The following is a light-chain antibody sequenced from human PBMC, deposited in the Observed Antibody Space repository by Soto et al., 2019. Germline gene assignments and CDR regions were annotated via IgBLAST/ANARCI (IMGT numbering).Light chain of an antibody. J-gene: IGKJ1*01. CDR3: QHYGSSPRT. Sequence: EIVLTQSPGTLSLSPGERATLSCRASQSVSSSYLAWYQQKPGQAPRLLIYGASSRATGIRDRFSGSGSGTDCTLTISKLEPEDFAVYYCQHYGSSPRTFGQGTKVEIK. CDR2: GAS. CDR1: QSVSSSY. V-gene: IGKV3-20*01.